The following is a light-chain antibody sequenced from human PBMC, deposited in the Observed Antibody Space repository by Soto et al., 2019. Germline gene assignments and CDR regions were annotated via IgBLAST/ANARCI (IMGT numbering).Light chain of an antibody. J-gene: IGKJ4*01. V-gene: IGKV1-39*01. CDR3: QQSYDVRLS. Sequence: DIHMTQSPSSLSADVGDRVTITCRASQSLSDYLNWYQQKPGKAPNLLIHGASTLQSGVPSRFSGGGSGTEFTLTISSLQPEDFATYYCQQSYDVRLSFGGGTKV. CDR1: QSLSDY. CDR2: GAS.